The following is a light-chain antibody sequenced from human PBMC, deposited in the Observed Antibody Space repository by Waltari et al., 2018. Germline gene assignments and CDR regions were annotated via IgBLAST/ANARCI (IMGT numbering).Light chain of an antibody. CDR1: NLGPKY. CDR3: QVWDSSTDVV. V-gene: IGLV3-1*01. J-gene: IGLJ2*01. Sequence: SYDLTQPPSVSVSPGQTASITCSGDNLGPKYVFWYRQKTGQSPVLVMYEDNRRPSGIPERVSGSNSGNTATLTISETQVMDDAYYYCQVWDSSTDVVFGGGTKLTVL. CDR2: EDN.